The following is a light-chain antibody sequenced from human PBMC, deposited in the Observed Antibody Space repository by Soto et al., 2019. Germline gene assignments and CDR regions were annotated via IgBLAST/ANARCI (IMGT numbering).Light chain of an antibody. V-gene: IGKV1-5*01. Sequence: DIQMTQSPSTLSATAGDRVTITCRASQSISSWLAWYQQKPGKAPKLLIYDASNLESGVPSRFSGSGSGTDFTLTISHLQPDDSATYYCQQYENYSAFGQGTKVDIK. CDR1: QSISSW. J-gene: IGKJ1*01. CDR3: QQYENYSA. CDR2: DAS.